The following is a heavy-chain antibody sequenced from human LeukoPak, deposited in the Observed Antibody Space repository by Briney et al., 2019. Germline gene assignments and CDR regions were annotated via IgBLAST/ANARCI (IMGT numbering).Heavy chain of an antibody. J-gene: IGHJ5*02. Sequence: PSETLSLTCAVSGGSISSHDWWIWVRQPPGKGLEWIGEIFHSGSTNYNPSLKSRFTMSVDKSKNQFSLKLSSVTAADTAVYYCARGGDSSSVGWFDPWGQGTLVTVSS. CDR2: IFHSGST. CDR1: GGSISSHDW. CDR3: ARGGDSSSVGWFDP. D-gene: IGHD6-13*01. V-gene: IGHV4-4*02.